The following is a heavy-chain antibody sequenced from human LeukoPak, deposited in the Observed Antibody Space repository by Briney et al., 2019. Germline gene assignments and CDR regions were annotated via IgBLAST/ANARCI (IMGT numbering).Heavy chain of an antibody. CDR1: GGSISSGGYS. Sequence: SETLSLTCTVSGGSISSGGYSWSWIRQPPGKGLEWIGYIYHSGSTYYNPSLKSRVTISVDRSKNQFSLKLSSVTAADTAVYYCARNIAAASPGSYWGQGTLVTVSS. D-gene: IGHD6-13*01. CDR3: ARNIAAASPGSY. CDR2: IYHSGST. J-gene: IGHJ4*02. V-gene: IGHV4-30-2*01.